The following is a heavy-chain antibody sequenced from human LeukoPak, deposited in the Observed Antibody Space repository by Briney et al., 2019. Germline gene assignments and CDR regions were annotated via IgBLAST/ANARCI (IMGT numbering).Heavy chain of an antibody. V-gene: IGHV3-23*01. CDR3: AKGPPRSDCSGGSCYVDY. Sequence: GGSLRLSCAASGFTFSSYAMSWVRQAPGKGLEWVSAISGSGGSTYYADSVKGRFTISRDNSKNTLYLQMNSLRAEDTAVYYRAKGPPRSDCSGGSCYVDYWGQGTLVTVPS. CDR1: GFTFSSYA. CDR2: ISGSGGST. D-gene: IGHD2-15*01. J-gene: IGHJ4*02.